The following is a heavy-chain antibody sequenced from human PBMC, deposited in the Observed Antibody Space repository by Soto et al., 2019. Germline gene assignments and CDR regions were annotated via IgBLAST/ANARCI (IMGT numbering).Heavy chain of an antibody. J-gene: IGHJ6*02. CDR2: ISSSSSYI. Sequence: GGSLRLSCAASGFTFSSYSMNWVRQAPGKGLEWVSSISSSSSYIYYADSVKGRFTISRDNAKNSLYLQMNSLRAEDTAVYYCARGGQLVGMDVWGQGTTVTVSS. D-gene: IGHD6-6*01. CDR3: ARGGQLVGMDV. V-gene: IGHV3-21*01. CDR1: GFTFSSYS.